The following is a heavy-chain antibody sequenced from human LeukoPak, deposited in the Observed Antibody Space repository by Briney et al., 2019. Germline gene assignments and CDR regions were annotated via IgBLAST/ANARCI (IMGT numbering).Heavy chain of an antibody. Sequence: PSETLSLTCAVYGGSFSGYYWTWIRQPPGKGLEWIGEIIDTGSTKYNSSLKSRVTISVDTSKNQFSLKLSSVTAADTAVYYCARVRYSDSSVLTRKRSYYFDYWGQGTLVTVSS. CDR1: GGSFSGYY. V-gene: IGHV4-34*12. J-gene: IGHJ4*02. D-gene: IGHD3-22*01. CDR2: IIDTGST. CDR3: ARVRYSDSSVLTRKRSYYFDY.